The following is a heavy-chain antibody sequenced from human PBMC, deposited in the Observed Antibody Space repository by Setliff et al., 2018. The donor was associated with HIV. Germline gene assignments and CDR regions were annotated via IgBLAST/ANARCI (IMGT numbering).Heavy chain of an antibody. CDR1: GGSISSSDYY. CDR2: IYYTGRS. CDR3: GRENPGDY. J-gene: IGHJ4*02. V-gene: IGHV4-39*01. D-gene: IGHD3-10*01. Sequence: PSEILSLTCTVSGGSISSSDYYWGWIRQPPGKGLEWIGSIYYTGRSFHNPSLRSRITISVDTSKNQFSLKLSSVTAADTAVYYCGRENPGDYWGQGTLVTVSS.